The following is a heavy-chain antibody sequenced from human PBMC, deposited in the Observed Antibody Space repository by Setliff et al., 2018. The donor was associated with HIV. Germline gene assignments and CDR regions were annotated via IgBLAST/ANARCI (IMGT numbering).Heavy chain of an antibody. J-gene: IGHJ3*01. Sequence: GASVKVSCKTSGDTFTSYDINWVRQAAGHGLEWMGWINAGNGNTKYSQEFQGRVTITRDTSASTAYMELSSLKSEDMAVYYCARVRSYGSAYDAFDVWGPGTMVTVSS. CDR1: GDTFTSYD. CDR2: INAGNGNT. V-gene: IGHV1-3*03. CDR3: ARVRSYGSAYDAFDV. D-gene: IGHD3-10*01.